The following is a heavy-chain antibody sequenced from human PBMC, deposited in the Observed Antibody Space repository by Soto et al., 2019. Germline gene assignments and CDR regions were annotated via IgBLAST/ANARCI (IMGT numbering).Heavy chain of an antibody. CDR1: GYTFTNYG. V-gene: IGHV1-18*01. CDR2: LSSHTGNT. J-gene: IGHJ4*02. D-gene: IGHD3-22*01. CDR3: AENEGHYYDGRGYQIYGNY. Sequence: QVQLVQSGAEVKKPGASVKVSCKVSGYTFTNYGISWVRQTPGQGLERRGWLSSHTGNTNYAKKLQGIVTMTTDTYTTTAYMELRSLGADDTAVYYCAENEGHYYDGRGYQIYGNYCGQGTLVTISS.